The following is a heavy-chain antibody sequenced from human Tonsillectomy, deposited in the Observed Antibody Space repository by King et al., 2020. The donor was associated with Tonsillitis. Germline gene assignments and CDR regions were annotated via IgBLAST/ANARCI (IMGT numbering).Heavy chain of an antibody. Sequence: VQLVESGGGVVQPGGSLRLSCAASGFTFSSYGMHWVRQAPGKGLEWVAFLRFVGSNKYYADSVKGRFTISRDNSNNTLYLQMNSLRAEDTAVYYCANQYGSGSYYPYPFDYWGQGTLVTVSS. CDR3: ANQYGSGSYYPYPFDY. J-gene: IGHJ4*02. D-gene: IGHD3-10*01. CDR2: LRFVGSNK. V-gene: IGHV3-30*02. CDR1: GFTFSSYG.